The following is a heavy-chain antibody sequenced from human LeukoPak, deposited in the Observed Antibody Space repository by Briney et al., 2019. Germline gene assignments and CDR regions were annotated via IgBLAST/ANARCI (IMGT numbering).Heavy chain of an antibody. V-gene: IGHV4-59*01. CDR3: ARVRSSGYPPPPAFDY. J-gene: IGHJ4*02. CDR1: GGSISSYY. D-gene: IGHD3-22*01. CDR2: IYYSGGT. Sequence: SETLSLTCTVSGGSISSYYWSWIRQPPGKGLEWIGYIYYSGGTNYNPSLKSRVTISVDTSKNQFSLKLSSVTAADTAVYYCARVRSSGYPPPPAFDYWGQGTLVTVSS.